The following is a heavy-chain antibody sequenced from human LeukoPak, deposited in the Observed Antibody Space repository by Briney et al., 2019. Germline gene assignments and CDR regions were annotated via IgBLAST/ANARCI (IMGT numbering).Heavy chain of an antibody. Sequence: PSETLSLTCTVSGGSIRSSYYYWSWIRQPPGKGLEWIGYIYYSGSTNYNPSLKSRVTISVDTSKNQFSLKLSSVTAADTAVYYCARTRTSSGWYRSPWFDPWGQGTLVTVSS. J-gene: IGHJ5*02. V-gene: IGHV4-61*01. CDR1: GGSIRSSYYY. CDR2: IYYSGST. D-gene: IGHD6-19*01. CDR3: ARTRTSSGWYRSPWFDP.